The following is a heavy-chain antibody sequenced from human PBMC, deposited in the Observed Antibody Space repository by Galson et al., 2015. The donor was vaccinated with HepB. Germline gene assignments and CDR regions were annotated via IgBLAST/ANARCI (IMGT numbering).Heavy chain of an antibody. CDR1: GSTLTELS. Sequence: SVTVSCKVSGSTLTELSMHWVRQAPGKGLEWMGGFDPEDGETIYAQKFQGRVTMTEDTSTDTAYMELSSLRSEDTAVYYCATDSTLPSCGGDCYDYWGQGTLVTVSS. D-gene: IGHD2-21*01. J-gene: IGHJ4*02. V-gene: IGHV1-24*01. CDR2: FDPEDGET. CDR3: ATDSTLPSCGGDCYDY.